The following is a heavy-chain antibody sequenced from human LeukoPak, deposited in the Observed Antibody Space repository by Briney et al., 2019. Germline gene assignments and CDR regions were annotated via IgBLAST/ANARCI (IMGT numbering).Heavy chain of an antibody. J-gene: IGHJ4*02. CDR3: ARSFSIPFFDY. D-gene: IGHD3-16*02. V-gene: IGHV3-30-3*01. CDR2: ISYDGSNK. CDR1: GFTFSSYA. Sequence: GGSPRLSCAASGFTFSSYAMHWVRQAPGKGLEWVAVISYDGSNKYYADSVKGRFTISRDNSKNTLYLQMNSLRAEDTAVYYCARSFSIPFFDYWGQGTLVTVSS.